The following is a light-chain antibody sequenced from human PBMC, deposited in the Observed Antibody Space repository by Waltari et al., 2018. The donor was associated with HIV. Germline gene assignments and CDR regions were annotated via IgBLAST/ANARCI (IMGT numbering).Light chain of an antibody. V-gene: IGLV3-21*02. CDR2: DDS. CDR3: QVWDSSNDHVV. J-gene: IGLJ2*01. CDR1: NICSKR. Sequence: SYVLTQPPSVSVAPGQTARITCVGTNICSKRVHWYTPTPGQAPVMVVYDDSDRPSGIPERFSGSNSGNKATLTSRRVEAGDEADYYCQVWDSSNDHVVFGGGTKLTVL.